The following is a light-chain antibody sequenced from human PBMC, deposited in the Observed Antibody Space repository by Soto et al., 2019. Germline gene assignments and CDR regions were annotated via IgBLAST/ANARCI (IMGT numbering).Light chain of an antibody. J-gene: IGLJ3*02. CDR2: VNGDGSH. CDR3: QTWGTGIRV. CDR1: SGHSTYA. Sequence: QLVLTQSPSASASLGDSVTLTCTLNSGHSTYAIAWHQQQPEKGPRYLMKVNGDGSHTRGDGIPDRFSGSSSGAERYLTISSLQSDDEADYYCQTWGTGIRVFGGGTKLTVL. V-gene: IGLV4-69*01.